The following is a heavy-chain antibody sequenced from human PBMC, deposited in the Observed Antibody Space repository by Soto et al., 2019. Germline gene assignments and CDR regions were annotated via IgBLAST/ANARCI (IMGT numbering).Heavy chain of an antibody. CDR3: ARSPTPLRDSAMIVVVPGDY. D-gene: IGHD3-22*01. CDR1: GFTFKSYW. CDR2: INGDGSST. J-gene: IGHJ4*02. V-gene: IGHV3-74*01. Sequence: GGSLRLSCAASGFTFKSYWMHWFRQAPGKGLVWVSRINGDGSSTGYADSVRGRFTISRDNAKNTLYLQMNSLRAEDTAVYYCARSPTPLRDSAMIVVVPGDYWGQGTLVTVSS.